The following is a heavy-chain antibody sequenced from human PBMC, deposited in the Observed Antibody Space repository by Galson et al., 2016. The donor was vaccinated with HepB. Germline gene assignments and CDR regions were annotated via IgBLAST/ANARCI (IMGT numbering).Heavy chain of an antibody. J-gene: IGHJ4*02. D-gene: IGHD3-16*01. V-gene: IGHV3-23*01. CDR1: GFTFDIYA. CDR3: VKGEGEDH. Sequence: SLRLSCAASGFTFDIYAMNWVRQAPGKGLEWVSTISGRGISTFYADSVKGRFTISRHNSKNTLYLQRNSLRAEDTALYRCVKGEGEDHWGQGTLVTVST. CDR2: ISGRGIST.